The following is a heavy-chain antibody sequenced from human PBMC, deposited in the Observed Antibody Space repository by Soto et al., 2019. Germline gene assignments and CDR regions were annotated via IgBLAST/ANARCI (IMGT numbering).Heavy chain of an antibody. CDR3: ARYSYGSGDYYYYGIDV. V-gene: IGHV1-69*01. CDR2: IIPILGTA. CDR1: GGTFSSYA. Sequence: QVQMVQSGAEVKKPGSSVKVSCKASGGTFSSYAISWVRQAPGQGLEWMGGIIPILGTANYAQKFQGRVTITADESTSTAYMELSRLRSEDTAVYYWARYSYGSGDYYYYGIDVWGQGTTVTVSS. J-gene: IGHJ6*02. D-gene: IGHD3-10*01.